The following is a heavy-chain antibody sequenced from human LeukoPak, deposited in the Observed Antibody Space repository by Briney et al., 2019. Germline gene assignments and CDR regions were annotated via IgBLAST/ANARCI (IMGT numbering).Heavy chain of an antibody. CDR1: GFIVSSNY. J-gene: IGHJ4*02. CDR3: ARGDYFDY. V-gene: IGHV3-53*01. CDR2: IYSGGST. Sequence: PGGSLRLSCSASGFIVSSNYMSWVQQAPGKGLEWVSVIYSGGSTYYADSVKGRFTISRDNSKNTLYLQMNSLRAEDTAVYYCARGDYFDYWGQGTLVTVSS.